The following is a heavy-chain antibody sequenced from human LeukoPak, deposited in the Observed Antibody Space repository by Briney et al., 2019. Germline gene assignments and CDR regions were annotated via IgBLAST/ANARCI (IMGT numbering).Heavy chain of an antibody. D-gene: IGHD2/OR15-2a*01. CDR3: TRKGSQWDFLVDY. J-gene: IGHJ4*02. CDR1: GFTFSSYS. Sequence: GSLRLSCAASGFTFSSYSMNWVRQAPGKGLEWVSSITSSGRYIYYADSVKGRFTISRDNSENSLYPQMDSLTAEDTAVYYCTRKGSQWDFLVDYWGQGTRVAVSS. V-gene: IGHV3-21*01. CDR2: ITSSGRYI.